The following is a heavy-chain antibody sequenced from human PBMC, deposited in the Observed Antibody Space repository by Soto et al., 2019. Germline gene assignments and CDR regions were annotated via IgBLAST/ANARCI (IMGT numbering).Heavy chain of an antibody. V-gene: IGHV1-69*01. J-gene: IGHJ6*02. D-gene: IGHD1-26*01. CDR1: GGTFSSYA. CDR3: ARDERYSGSYPMPPIYYCGMDV. CDR2: IIPIFGTA. Sequence: QVQLVQSGAEVKKPGSSVKVSCKASGGTFSSYAISWVRQAPGQGLEWMGGIIPIFGTANYAQKFQGRVTITADESTSTAEMELSSLRSEDTDVYYCARDERYSGSYPMPPIYYCGMDVWGQGTTVTVSS.